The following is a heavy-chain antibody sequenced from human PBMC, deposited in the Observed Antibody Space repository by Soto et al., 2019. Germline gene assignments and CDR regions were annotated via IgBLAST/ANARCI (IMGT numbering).Heavy chain of an antibody. D-gene: IGHD1-26*01. V-gene: IGHV4-39*01. CDR2: TYYSGSS. Sequence: PWXNLSLTCSVSGGSISSSSYYWCCIRQPPGKGLEWIGSTYYSGSSYNSPSLKGRVTLSVDTSKNQFSLKLSSLTAADTALYYCARQRTESGTYYPYYFDYWGQGTLVTAPQ. CDR3: ARQRTESGTYYPYYFDY. J-gene: IGHJ4*02. CDR1: GGSISSSSYY.